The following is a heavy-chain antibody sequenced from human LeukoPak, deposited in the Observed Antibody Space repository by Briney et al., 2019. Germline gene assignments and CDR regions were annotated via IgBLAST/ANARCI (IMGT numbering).Heavy chain of an antibody. CDR3: AKENSGYSYGSLYYMDV. Sequence: PGGSLRLSCAASGFTFSSYTMSWVRQAPGKGLEWVSSISSSSSYIYYADSVKGRFTISRDNAKNSLYLQMNSLRAEDTAVYYCAKENSGYSYGSLYYMDVWGKGTTVTVSS. V-gene: IGHV3-21*04. D-gene: IGHD5-18*01. CDR2: ISSSSSYI. CDR1: GFTFSSYT. J-gene: IGHJ6*03.